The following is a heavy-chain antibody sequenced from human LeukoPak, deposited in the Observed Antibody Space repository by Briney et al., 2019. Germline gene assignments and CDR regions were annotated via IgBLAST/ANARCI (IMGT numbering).Heavy chain of an antibody. J-gene: IGHJ2*01. D-gene: IGHD3-3*01. CDR1: GGSFSDYW. Sequence: TSETLSLTCAVYGGSFSDYWWTWIRQSPGKGLEWIGEIYHSGSTNYNPSLKSRVTISVDKSKNQFSLKLSSVTAADTAVYYCAREDYDDSGAWYFDLWGRGTLVTVSS. V-gene: IGHV4-34*01. CDR2: IYHSGST. CDR3: AREDYDDSGAWYFDL.